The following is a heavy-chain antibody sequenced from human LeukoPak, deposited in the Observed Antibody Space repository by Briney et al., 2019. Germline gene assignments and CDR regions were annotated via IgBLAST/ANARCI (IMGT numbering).Heavy chain of an antibody. Sequence: GGFLRLSCAASGFTFSSYAMHWVRQAPGKGLEWVSYITITSSTIYYADSVKGRFTISRDNANNSLYLQMNSLRAEDTAVYYCARGSGFDYWGQGTLVTVSS. CDR2: ITITSSTI. CDR1: GFTFSSYA. CDR3: ARGSGFDY. J-gene: IGHJ4*02. V-gene: IGHV3-48*04.